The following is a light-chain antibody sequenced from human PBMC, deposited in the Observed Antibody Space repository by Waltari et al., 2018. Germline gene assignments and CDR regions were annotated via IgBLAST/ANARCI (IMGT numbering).Light chain of an antibody. Sequence: EIVLTQSPGTLSLSPGERATLSCRASQSVSSSYLAWYQQKPGQAPRLLIYGASSRATGIPDRFRCSGSGTDFTLTISRLEPEDFAVYYCQQYGSSPMYTFGQGTKLEIK. CDR1: QSVSSSY. CDR3: QQYGSSPMYT. J-gene: IGKJ2*01. V-gene: IGKV3-20*01. CDR2: GAS.